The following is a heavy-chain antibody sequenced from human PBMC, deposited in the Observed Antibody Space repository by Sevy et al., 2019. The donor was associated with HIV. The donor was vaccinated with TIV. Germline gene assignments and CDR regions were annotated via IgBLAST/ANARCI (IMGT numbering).Heavy chain of an antibody. CDR3: TRVGGLTDYGMDV. Sequence: SETLSLTCTVSGGSVSSDTYYWTWIRQPPGKGLEFIRYSYYNVRINYNPSLKSRVTISVDTSKNQFSLKVTSVTAADTAVYYCTRVGGLTDYGMDVWGQGTTVTVSS. CDR2: SYYNVRI. J-gene: IGHJ6*02. D-gene: IGHD1-26*01. V-gene: IGHV4-61*01. CDR1: GGSVSSDTYY.